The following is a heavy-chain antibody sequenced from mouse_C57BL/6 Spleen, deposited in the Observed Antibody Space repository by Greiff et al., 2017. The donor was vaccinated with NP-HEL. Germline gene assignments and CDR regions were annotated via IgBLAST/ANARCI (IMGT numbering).Heavy chain of an antibody. CDR2: IYPGSGNT. CDR1: GYTFTDYY. V-gene: IGHV1-76*01. CDR3: ASFYYYGSSLYAMDY. J-gene: IGHJ4*01. Sequence: VKLMESGAELVRPGASVKLSCKASGYTFTDYYINWVKQRPGPGLEWIARIYPGSGNTYYNEKFKGKATLTAEKSSSTAYMQLSSLTSEDSAVYFCASFYYYGSSLYAMDYWGQGTSVTVSS. D-gene: IGHD1-1*01.